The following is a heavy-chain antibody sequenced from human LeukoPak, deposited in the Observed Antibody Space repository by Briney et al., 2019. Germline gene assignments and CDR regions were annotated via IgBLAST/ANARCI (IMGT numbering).Heavy chain of an antibody. CDR2: ISAYNGNT. J-gene: IGHJ4*02. Sequence: GASVKVSCKASGYTFTSYGISWVRQASGQGLEWMGWISAYNGNTNYAQKLQGRVTMTTDTSTTTAYMELKSLRSDDTAVYYCAREVLGLPFVYWGQGTLVTVSS. D-gene: IGHD3-16*01. CDR3: AREVLGLPFVY. CDR1: GYTFTSYG. V-gene: IGHV1-18*01.